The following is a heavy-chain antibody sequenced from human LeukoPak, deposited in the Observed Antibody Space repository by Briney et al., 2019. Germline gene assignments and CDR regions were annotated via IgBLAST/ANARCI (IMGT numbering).Heavy chain of an antibody. J-gene: IGHJ3*02. V-gene: IGHV3-30*02. CDR2: IRYDGSNK. Sequence: GGSLRLSCAASGFTFSSYGMHWVRQAPGKGLEWVAFIRYDGSNKYYADSVKGRFTISRDNSKNTLYLQMNSLRAEDTAVYYCARDRTMWVVPAAPDAFDIWGQGTMVTVSS. D-gene: IGHD2-2*01. CDR1: GFTFSSYG. CDR3: ARDRTMWVVPAAPDAFDI.